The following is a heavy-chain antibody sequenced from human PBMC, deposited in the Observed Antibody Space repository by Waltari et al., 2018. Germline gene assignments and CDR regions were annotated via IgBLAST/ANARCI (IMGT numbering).Heavy chain of an antibody. D-gene: IGHD6-13*01. CDR1: GYTFTSYD. CDR2: MNPNSGNT. J-gene: IGHJ6*03. Sequence: QVQLVQSGAEVKKPGASVKVSCKASGYTFTSYDINWVRQATGQGLEWMGWMNPNSGNTGYAQKFQGRVTMTRNTSISTAYMELSSLRSEDTAVYYCARVRFMVAAAGPYYYYMDVWGKGTTVTVSS. V-gene: IGHV1-8*01. CDR3: ARVRFMVAAAGPYYYYMDV.